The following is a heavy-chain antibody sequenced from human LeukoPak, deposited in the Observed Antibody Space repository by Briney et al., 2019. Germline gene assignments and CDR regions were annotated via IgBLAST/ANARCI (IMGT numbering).Heavy chain of an antibody. CDR2: INPGGNEI. J-gene: IGHJ4*02. D-gene: IGHD1-1*01. Sequence: PGGSLRLSCTFSGLTFRNYWVNWVRQASGKGLEWVANINPGGNEIRSVDSVKGRSSISRDNAKNSLDLQMSSLRVEDTAVYYCMSWGTDNHWGQGILVTVSS. CDR3: MSWGTDNH. V-gene: IGHV3-7*01. CDR1: GLTFRNYW.